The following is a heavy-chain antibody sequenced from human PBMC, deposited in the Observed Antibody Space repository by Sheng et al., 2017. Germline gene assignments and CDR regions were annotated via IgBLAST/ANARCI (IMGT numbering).Heavy chain of an antibody. J-gene: IGHJ4*02. CDR2: INHSGST. V-gene: IGHV4-34*01. D-gene: IGHD3-16*01. CDR1: GGSFSGYY. Sequence: QVQLQQWGAGLLKPSETLSLTCAVYGGSFSGYYWSWIRQPPGKGLEWIGEINHSGSTNYNPSLKSRVTISVDTSKNQFSLKLSSVTAADTAVYYCARGPRGTRLRPAYPNFEYYFDYWGQGTLVTVSS. CDR3: ARGPRGTRLRPAYPNFEYYFDY.